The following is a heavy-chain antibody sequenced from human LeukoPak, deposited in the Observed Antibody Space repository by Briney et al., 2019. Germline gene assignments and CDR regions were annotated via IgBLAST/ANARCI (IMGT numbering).Heavy chain of an antibody. D-gene: IGHD3-22*01. V-gene: IGHV1-18*01. Sequence: ASVKVSCKAAGYTFTSYGISWVRQARGQGLEWMGWISAYNGNTNYAQKLQGRVTMTTDTSTSTAYMELRSLRSDDTAVYYCARIEYYYDSSGYMLYYFDYWGQGTLVTVSS. J-gene: IGHJ4*02. CDR2: ISAYNGNT. CDR1: GYTFTSYG. CDR3: ARIEYYYDSSGYMLYYFDY.